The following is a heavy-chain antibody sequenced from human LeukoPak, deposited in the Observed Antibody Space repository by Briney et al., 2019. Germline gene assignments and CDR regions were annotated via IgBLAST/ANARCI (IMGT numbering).Heavy chain of an antibody. J-gene: IGHJ3*02. Sequence: ASVKVSCKASGYTFTTYGISWGRQAPGQGLEWMGWISAYNGNTNYAQKLQGRGTITTDTSTGTDYMELRSLRSDDTAVYYCARDWKWSYYDSSGYDAFDIWGQGTMVTVSS. CDR2: ISAYNGNT. D-gene: IGHD3-22*01. CDR3: ARDWKWSYYDSSGYDAFDI. V-gene: IGHV1-18*01. CDR1: GYTFTTYG.